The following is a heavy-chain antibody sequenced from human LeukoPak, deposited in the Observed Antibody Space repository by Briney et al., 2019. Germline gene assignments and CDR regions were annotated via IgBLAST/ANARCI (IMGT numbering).Heavy chain of an antibody. CDR1: GFIFNYDW. CDR3: AREQYCASSSCPGAFDL. J-gene: IGHJ3*01. CDR2: IKSRTHGGTT. V-gene: IGHV3-15*01. D-gene: IGHD2-21*01. Sequence: PGGSLRLSCAASGFIFNYDWMSWVRQAPGKGLEWVGRIKSRTHGGTTDYAAPVNGRFTISRDDSRNTVYLQMSSLKTEDTAVYYCAREQYCASSSCPGAFDLWGQGTVVTVSS.